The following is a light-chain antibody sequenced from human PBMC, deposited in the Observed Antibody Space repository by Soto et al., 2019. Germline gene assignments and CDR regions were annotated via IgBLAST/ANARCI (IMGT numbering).Light chain of an antibody. Sequence: GARVTITCRASQGISSYLAWYQQKPGKAPKLLIYAASTLQSGVPSRFSGSGSGTDFTLTISCLQSEDFATYYCQQYYSYPSTFGQGTRMEIK. J-gene: IGKJ5*01. CDR2: AAS. V-gene: IGKV1-8*01. CDR3: QQYYSYPST. CDR1: QGISSY.